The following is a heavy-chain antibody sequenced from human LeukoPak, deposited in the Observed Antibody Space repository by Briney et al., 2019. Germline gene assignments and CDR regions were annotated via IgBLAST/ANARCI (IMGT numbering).Heavy chain of an antibody. CDR1: GFTFSSYW. V-gene: IGHV3-7*04. CDR3: ARARITGKRDAFDI. J-gene: IGHJ3*02. CDR2: IKQDGREK. Sequence: GGSLRLSCAASGFTFSSYWMSWVRQAPPKGLEWAANIKQDGREKYYVASVQGRFTISRDNAKNSLYLQMNSLRAEDTAVYYCARARITGKRDAFDIWGQGTMVTVSS. D-gene: IGHD1-20*01.